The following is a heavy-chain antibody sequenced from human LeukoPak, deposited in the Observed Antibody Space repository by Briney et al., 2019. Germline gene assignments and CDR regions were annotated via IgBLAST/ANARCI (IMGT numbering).Heavy chain of an antibody. J-gene: IGHJ4*02. CDR3: ARDVITATDTAF. Sequence: QAGGSLRLSCAASGFSFSSHEMNWVSQAPGKGLEWVSYISRTGTYTYYSDSVKGRFTISRDNTRNSVFLQMESLRAEDTALYYCARDVITATDTAFWGQGTLVTVSS. D-gene: IGHD6-25*01. CDR2: ISRTGTYT. V-gene: IGHV3-48*03. CDR1: GFSFSSHE.